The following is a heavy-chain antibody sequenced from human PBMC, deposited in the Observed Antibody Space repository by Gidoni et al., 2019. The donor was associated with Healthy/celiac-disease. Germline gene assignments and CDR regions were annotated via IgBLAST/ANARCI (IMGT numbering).Heavy chain of an antibody. CDR2: ISSSSSYI. CDR1: GCTCSSYS. D-gene: IGHD6-19*01. J-gene: IGHJ4*02. Sequence: EVQLGESGGGLVKPGGSLRLSCAAAGCTCSSYSMNGVRRAPGKGLELVASISSSSSYISYADSVKGRFTISRDNAKNSLYLQLNSLRAEATAVYYCAIGKGYSSCWPDYWGQGTLVTVSS. CDR3: AIGKGYSSCWPDY. V-gene: IGHV3-21*01.